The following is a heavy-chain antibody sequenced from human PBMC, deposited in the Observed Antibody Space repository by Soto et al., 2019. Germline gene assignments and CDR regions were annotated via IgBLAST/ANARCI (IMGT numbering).Heavy chain of an antibody. CDR1: GFAFHDYA. Sequence: EVQLVESGGGLVQPGRSLTLSCAASGFAFHDYAMHWVRQDPGKGLEWVSSISWNSGKIGYAGSVKGRFTISRDISKKMLFLHMNGLRGEDTGTYYCAKGAARYFDYWGRGTLVTVSS. CDR2: ISWNSGKI. J-gene: IGHJ4*02. D-gene: IGHD1-26*01. CDR3: AKGAARYFDY. V-gene: IGHV3-9*01.